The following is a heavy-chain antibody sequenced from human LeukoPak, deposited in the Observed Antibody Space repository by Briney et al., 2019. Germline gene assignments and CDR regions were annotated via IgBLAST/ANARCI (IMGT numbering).Heavy chain of an antibody. J-gene: IGHJ4*02. D-gene: IGHD6-19*01. CDR3: ARVRSGYSSGWSERNFDY. Sequence: SETLSLTCVVSGGSVSGYYWGWIRQPPGRGLEWIGYVYYSGSTNYNPSFKSRITISVDTSRNQFSLQLSSVTAADTAVYYCARVRSGYSSGWSERNFDYWGQGTLVTVSS. CDR1: GGSVSGYY. V-gene: IGHV4-59*02. CDR2: VYYSGST.